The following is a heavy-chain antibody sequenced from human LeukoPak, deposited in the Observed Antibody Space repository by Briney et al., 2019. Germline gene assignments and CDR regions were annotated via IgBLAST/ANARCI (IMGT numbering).Heavy chain of an antibody. Sequence: ASVKVYCKASGYTFTNSYIHWVRQAPGQVLEWMGLINPDGGNTNYAQNFQGRVTLTRDTSTSTVYMELSSLRSEDTAIYYCARIRDGYNDAYDIWGQGTVVTVPS. V-gene: IGHV1-46*01. CDR3: ARIRDGYNDAYDI. J-gene: IGHJ3*02. CDR2: INPDGGNT. CDR1: GYTFTNSY. D-gene: IGHD5-24*01.